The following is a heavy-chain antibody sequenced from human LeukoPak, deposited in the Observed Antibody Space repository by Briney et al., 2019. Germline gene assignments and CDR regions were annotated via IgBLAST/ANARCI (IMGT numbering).Heavy chain of an antibody. V-gene: IGHV3-33*06. J-gene: IGHJ4*02. CDR1: GFTFSSYG. D-gene: IGHD6-13*01. CDR3: AKDRWRTGFFDY. Sequence: GRSLRLSCAASGFTFSSYGMHWVRQAPGKGLEWEEVIWYDGSNKYYADSVKGRFTISRDNSKNTLYLQMNSLRAEDTAVYYCAKDRWRTGFFDYWGQGTLVTVSS. CDR2: IWYDGSNK.